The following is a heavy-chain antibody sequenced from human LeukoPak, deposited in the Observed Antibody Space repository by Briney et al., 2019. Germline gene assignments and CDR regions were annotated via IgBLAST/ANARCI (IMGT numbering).Heavy chain of an antibody. V-gene: IGHV4-39*01. J-gene: IGHJ5*02. CDR2: VYYGGAT. Sequence: SETLSLTCTVSGGSISSRGFFWGWIRQPPGKGPDWIGSVYYGGATYYNSSLKSRVTISVDTSKNHFSLKLSSVTAADTAVYYCARLSCSDTICPTLPYNHFDPWGQGTLVTVSS. D-gene: IGHD2-15*01. CDR3: ARLSCSDTICPTLPYNHFDP. CDR1: GGSISSRGFF.